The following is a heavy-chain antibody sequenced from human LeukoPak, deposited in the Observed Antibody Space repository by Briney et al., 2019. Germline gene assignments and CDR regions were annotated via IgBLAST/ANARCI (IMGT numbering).Heavy chain of an antibody. Sequence: AASVKVSCKASGYTFTSYDINWVRQATGQGLEWMGWMYPNSGNTGYAQKFQGRVTITRNTSISTAYMELSSLRSEDTAVYYCAGGPRRSYDSSGYYSNYWGQGTLVTVSS. J-gene: IGHJ4*02. CDR1: GYTFTSYD. CDR3: AGGPRRSYDSSGYYSNY. D-gene: IGHD3-22*01. CDR2: MYPNSGNT. V-gene: IGHV1-8*03.